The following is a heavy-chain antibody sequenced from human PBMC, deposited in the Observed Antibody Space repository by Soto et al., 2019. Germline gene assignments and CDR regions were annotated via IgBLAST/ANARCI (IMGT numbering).Heavy chain of an antibody. Sequence: ASVKVSCKASGYTFTGYYMHWVRQAPGQGLEWMGWINPNSGGTNYAQKFQGWVTMTRDTSISTAYMELSRLRSDDTAVYYCARDRMITFGGVISYYFDYWGQGTLVTVSS. CDR3: ARDRMITFGGVISYYFDY. D-gene: IGHD3-16*02. CDR1: GYTFTGYY. CDR2: INPNSGGT. J-gene: IGHJ4*02. V-gene: IGHV1-2*04.